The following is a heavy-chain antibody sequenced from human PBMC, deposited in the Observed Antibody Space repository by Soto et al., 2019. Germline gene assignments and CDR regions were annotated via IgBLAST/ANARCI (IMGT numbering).Heavy chain of an antibody. J-gene: IGHJ3*02. CDR1: GSSITSGSYY. Sequence: SETLSLTCTVSGSSITSGSYYWSLIRQPPGKGLEWIGSIYYSGSTYYNPSLKSRVTISVDTSKNQFSLKLSSVTAADTAVYYCAREVLSGSPVRGAFDIWGQGTMVT. CDR2: IYYSGST. D-gene: IGHD3-10*01. CDR3: AREVLSGSPVRGAFDI. V-gene: IGHV4-39*02.